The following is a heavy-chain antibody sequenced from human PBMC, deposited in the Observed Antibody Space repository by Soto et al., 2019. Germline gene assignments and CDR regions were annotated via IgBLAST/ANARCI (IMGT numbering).Heavy chain of an antibody. Sequence: GGSLRLSCAASGFTFDEFGMSWVRQAPGKGLAWVAVIKYDGSNTYYADSVKGRFTISRDNSKNTLYLQMNSLRAEDTAVYYCARDSLVDSSGWYDGPPAYFDYWGQGTLVTVSS. D-gene: IGHD6-19*01. CDR3: ARDSLVDSSGWYDGPPAYFDY. CDR1: GFTFDEFG. V-gene: IGHV3-30*03. J-gene: IGHJ4*02. CDR2: IKYDGSNT.